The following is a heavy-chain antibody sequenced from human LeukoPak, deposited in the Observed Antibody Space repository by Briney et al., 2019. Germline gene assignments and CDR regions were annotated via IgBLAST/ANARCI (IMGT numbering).Heavy chain of an antibody. J-gene: IGHJ5*02. V-gene: IGHV1-18*04. CDR1: GYTFTSYG. CDR2: ISAYNGNT. D-gene: IGHD2-2*01. Sequence: GASVKVSCKASGYTFTSYGISWVRQAPGQGPEWMGWISAYNGNTNYAQKLQGRVTMTTDTSTSTAYMELRSLRSDDTAVYYCARDTYCSSTSCSRGWFDPWGQGTLVTVSS. CDR3: ARDTYCSSTSCSRGWFDP.